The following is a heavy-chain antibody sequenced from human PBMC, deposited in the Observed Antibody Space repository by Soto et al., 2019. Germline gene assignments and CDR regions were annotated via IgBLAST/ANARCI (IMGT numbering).Heavy chain of an antibody. V-gene: IGHV4-31*03. CDR2: IYYSGST. J-gene: IGHJ5*02. CDR3: AREALEDSNWFDP. CDR1: GGSISSGGYY. Sequence: QVQLQESGPGLVKPSQTLSLTCTVSGGSISSGGYYWSWIRQHPGKGLEWIGYIYYSGSTYFNPSLKSRVTISVDTSKNQFSLKLSSVTAADTAVYYCAREALEDSNWFDPWGQGTLVTVSS.